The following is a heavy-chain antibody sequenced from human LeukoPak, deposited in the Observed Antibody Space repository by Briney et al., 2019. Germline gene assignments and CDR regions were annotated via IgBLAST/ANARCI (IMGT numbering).Heavy chain of an antibody. CDR2: FNPNSGDT. Sequence: ASVKVSCKASGYSFTNYALNWVRQAPGQGLEWMGWFNPNSGDTNSAQKFQGRVTMTRDTSISTAYMDLNRLRSDDTAVYYCTRVFFWSGYYNAFDMWGQGTMVTVSS. V-gene: IGHV1-2*02. CDR3: TRVFFWSGYYNAFDM. J-gene: IGHJ3*02. D-gene: IGHD3-3*01. CDR1: GYSFTNYA.